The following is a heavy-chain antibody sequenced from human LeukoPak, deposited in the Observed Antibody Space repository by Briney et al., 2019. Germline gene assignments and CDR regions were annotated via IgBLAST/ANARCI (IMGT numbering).Heavy chain of an antibody. CDR2: ISRDGSST. D-gene: IGHD3-16*01. J-gene: IGHJ6*04. CDR3: ARDPGYESWSPFWGGMDV. CDR1: GFTFSSSW. V-gene: IGHV3-74*01. Sequence: GGSLRLSCAASGFTFSSSWMHWVRQAPGKGLVWVSRISRDGSSTTYADSVKGRFTTSRDNAKNTLYLQMDSLRDDDTAVYYCARDPGYESWSPFWGGMDVWGNGTTVIVSS.